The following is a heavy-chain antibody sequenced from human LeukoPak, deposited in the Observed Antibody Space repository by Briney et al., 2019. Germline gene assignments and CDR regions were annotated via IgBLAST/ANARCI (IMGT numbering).Heavy chain of an antibody. CDR3: ARARGYCSSTSCYHWFDP. D-gene: IGHD2-2*01. CDR1: GGSISSGDYS. Sequence: SETLSLTCAVSGGSISSGDYSWSWIRQPPGNGLEWIGYIYHTGNTNYNPSLKSRVTISVDTSKNQFSLKLSSVTAADTAVYYCARARGYCSSTSCYHWFDPWGQGTLVTVSS. V-gene: IGHV4-30-2*01. J-gene: IGHJ5*02. CDR2: IYHTGNT.